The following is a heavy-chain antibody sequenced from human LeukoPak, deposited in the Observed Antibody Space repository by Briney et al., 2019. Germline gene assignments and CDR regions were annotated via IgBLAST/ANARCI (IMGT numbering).Heavy chain of an antibody. J-gene: IGHJ6*02. CDR1: GDSVSSNSAA. Sequence: SQTLSLTCAISGDSVSSNSAAWNWIRQSPSRGLEWLGRTYYRSKWYNDYAVSVKSRITINPDTSKNQFSLQLNSVTPEDTAVYYCARDVLSSSPLYYYYYGMDVWGQGTTVTVSS. V-gene: IGHV6-1*01. D-gene: IGHD6-13*01. CDR2: TYYRSKWYN. CDR3: ARDVLSSSPLYYYYYGMDV.